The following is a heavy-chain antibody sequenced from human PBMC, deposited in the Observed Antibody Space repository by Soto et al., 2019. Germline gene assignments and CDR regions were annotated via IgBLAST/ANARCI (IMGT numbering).Heavy chain of an antibody. CDR1: GFTFDDYA. Sequence: GGSLRLSCAASGFTFDDYAMHWVRQAPGKGLEWVSGISWNSGSIGYADSVKGRFTISRDNAKNSLYLQMNSLRAEDTALYYCAKAQGVAARLPDYMDVWGKGTTVTVSS. J-gene: IGHJ6*03. V-gene: IGHV3-9*01. D-gene: IGHD6-6*01. CDR2: ISWNSGSI. CDR3: AKAQGVAARLPDYMDV.